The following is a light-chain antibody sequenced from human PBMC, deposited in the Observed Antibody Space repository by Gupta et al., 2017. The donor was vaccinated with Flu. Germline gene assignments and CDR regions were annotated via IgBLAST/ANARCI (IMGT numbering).Light chain of an antibody. CDR2: AAS. Sequence: DIQMTQSPSSLSASVGDRVTITCRASQAIGIYLSWYQQKPGKAPKLLIYAASNLQSGVPSRFSGTESGADFTLTISRLQPEDFGTYFCQQSDTTPITFGQGTRMDIK. J-gene: IGKJ5*01. V-gene: IGKV1-39*01. CDR3: QQSDTTPIT. CDR1: QAIGIY.